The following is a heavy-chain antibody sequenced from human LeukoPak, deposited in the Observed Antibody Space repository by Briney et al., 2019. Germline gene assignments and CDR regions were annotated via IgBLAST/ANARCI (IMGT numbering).Heavy chain of an antibody. CDR1: GGTFSSYA. CDR3: ARADIVLMVYAIYYGMDV. D-gene: IGHD2-8*01. CDR2: IIPIFGTA. V-gene: IGHV1-69*13. J-gene: IGHJ6*02. Sequence: SVKVSCKASGGTFSSYAISWVRQAPGQGLKWMGGIIPIFGTANYAQKFQGRVTITADESTSTAYMELSSLRSEDTAVYYCARADIVLMVYAIYYGMDVWGQGTTVTVSS.